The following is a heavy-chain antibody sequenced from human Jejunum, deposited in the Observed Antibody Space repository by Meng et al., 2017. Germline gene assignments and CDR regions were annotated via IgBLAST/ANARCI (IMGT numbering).Heavy chain of an antibody. J-gene: IGHJ4*02. CDR2: IIRYTGTG. Sequence: QGWMWQRGGGGEKPWYAVKGSCKASGGTFRSYDMNWVRQAPGQGLEWMGGIIRYTGTGKYAQKFQGRVTITADESTSTAYMELSSLRSEDTAVYYCARGGVSYQLPTRLVYWGQGTLVTVSS. CDR1: GGTFRSYD. CDR3: ARGGVSYQLPTRLVY. V-gene: IGHV1-69*01. D-gene: IGHD2-2*01.